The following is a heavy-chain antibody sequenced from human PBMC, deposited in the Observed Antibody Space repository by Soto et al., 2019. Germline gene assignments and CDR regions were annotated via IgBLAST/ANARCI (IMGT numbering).Heavy chain of an antibody. J-gene: IGHJ6*02. Sequence: QLQLQESGPGLVKTSETLSLLCTVSGGSISSSSYYWGWIRQPPGKGLEWIGSIYYSGSTYYNPSLKSRVTISVDTSKNQCSLKLNSVTAADTAVYYCARQSGYYYYAMDVWGQGTTVTVSS. CDR2: IYYSGST. CDR1: GGSISSSSYY. CDR3: ARQSGYYYYAMDV. V-gene: IGHV4-39*01.